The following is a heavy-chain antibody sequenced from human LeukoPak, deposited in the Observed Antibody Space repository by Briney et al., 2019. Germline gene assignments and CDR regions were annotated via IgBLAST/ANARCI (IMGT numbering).Heavy chain of an antibody. CDR3: ALDSSGYYFDAFDI. CDR2: IIPIFGTA. CDR1: GGTFSSYA. D-gene: IGHD3-22*01. Sequence: SVKVSCKASGGTFSSYAISWVRQAPGQGLEWMGGIIPIFGTAKYAQKFQGRVTITADKSTSTAYMELRSLRSDDTAVYYCALDSSGYYFDAFDIWGQGTMVTVSS. V-gene: IGHV1-69*06. J-gene: IGHJ3*02.